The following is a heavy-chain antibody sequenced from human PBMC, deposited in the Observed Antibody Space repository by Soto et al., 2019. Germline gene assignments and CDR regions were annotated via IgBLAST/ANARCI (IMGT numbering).Heavy chain of an antibody. D-gene: IGHD4-17*01. V-gene: IGHV1-3*01. CDR1: GYTFTSYS. CDR3: ARPRNYADYLAH. Sequence: ASVKVSCKASGYTFTSYSMHWVRQAPGQSLEWMGWIHGGNGETKYSQNFQGRVTITMDTSASTVYMELSSLRSEDTAFYYCARPRNYADYLAHWGQGTLVTVSS. J-gene: IGHJ4*01. CDR2: IHGGNGET.